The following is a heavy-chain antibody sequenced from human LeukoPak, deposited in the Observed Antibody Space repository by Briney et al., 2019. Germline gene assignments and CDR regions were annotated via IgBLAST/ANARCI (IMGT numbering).Heavy chain of an antibody. D-gene: IGHD3-3*01. V-gene: IGHV3-23*01. J-gene: IGHJ4*02. CDR1: GFTFSSYA. CDR3: AKTPNYDFWSGYSVNFDY. Sequence: GGSLRLSCAASGFTFSSYAMSWVRQAPGKEPEWVSAISGSGGSTYYADSVKGRFTISRDNSKNTLYLQMNSLRAEDTAVYYCAKTPNYDFWSGYSVNFDYWGQGTLVTVSS. CDR2: ISGSGGST.